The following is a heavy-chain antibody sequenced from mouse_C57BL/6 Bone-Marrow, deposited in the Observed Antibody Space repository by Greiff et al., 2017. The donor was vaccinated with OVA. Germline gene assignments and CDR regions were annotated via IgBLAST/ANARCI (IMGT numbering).Heavy chain of an antibody. CDR3: ARRDGSIWYFDV. Sequence: EVQGVESGAELVKPGASVKLSCTASGFNIKDYYMHWVKQRTEQGLEWIGRIDPEDGETKYAPKFQGKATITADTSSNTAYLQLSSLTSEDTAVYYCARRDGSIWYFDVWGTGTTVTVSS. V-gene: IGHV14-2*01. D-gene: IGHD1-1*01. J-gene: IGHJ1*03. CDR1: GFNIKDYY. CDR2: IDPEDGET.